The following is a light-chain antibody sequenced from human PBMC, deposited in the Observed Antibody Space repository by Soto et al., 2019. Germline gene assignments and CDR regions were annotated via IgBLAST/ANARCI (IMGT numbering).Light chain of an antibody. CDR2: AAS. V-gene: IGKV1-8*01. CDR1: QGISSY. CDR3: QQYYSYPRT. J-gene: IGKJ1*01. Sequence: AIRMTQYPSSLSASTGDRFTSTRMASQGISSYLAWYQQKPGKAHKLLIYAASTLQSGVTSRFSGSGSGTDFTLTISCLQSEDFATYYCQQYYSYPRTVGQVTKVEIK.